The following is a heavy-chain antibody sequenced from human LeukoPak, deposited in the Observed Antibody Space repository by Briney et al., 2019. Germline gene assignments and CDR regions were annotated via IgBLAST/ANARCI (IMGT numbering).Heavy chain of an antibody. D-gene: IGHD3-9*01. J-gene: IGHJ4*02. V-gene: IGHV3-48*03. CDR1: GFTFCIYV. CDR2: ISSSGRTI. CDR3: ARAGGRYYDILAGYSGYFDY. Sequence: GGSLRLSCAASGFTFCIYVMNWVRQAPGEGLEWFLYISSSGRTINYADSVKGRFTVSRDNAKNSLYLQMNSLRAEDTAIYYCARAGGRYYDILAGYSGYFDYWGQGTLVTVSS.